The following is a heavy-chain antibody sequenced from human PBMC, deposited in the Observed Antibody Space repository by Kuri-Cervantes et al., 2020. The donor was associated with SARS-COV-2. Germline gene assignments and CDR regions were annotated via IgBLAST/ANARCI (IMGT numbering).Heavy chain of an antibody. Sequence: GESLKISCAASGFTFSSYGMHWVRQAPGKGLEWVAFIRYDGSNKYYADSVKGRFTISRDNSKNTLYLQMNRLRAADTAVYYCARDRSNDFDIWGQGTMVTVSS. V-gene: IGHV3-30*02. CDR3: ARDRSNDFDI. CDR1: GFTFSSYG. CDR2: IRYDGSNK. D-gene: IGHD1-26*01. J-gene: IGHJ3*02.